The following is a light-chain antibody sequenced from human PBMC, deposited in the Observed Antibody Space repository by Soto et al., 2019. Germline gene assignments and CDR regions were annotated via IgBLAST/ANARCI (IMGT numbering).Light chain of an antibody. V-gene: IGKV1-39*01. J-gene: IGKJ1*01. CDR2: AAS. CDR3: QQSYSTPWT. Sequence: DIQMPQSPSSLSASVGDRVTITCRASQSISSYLNWYQQKPGKAPKRLIYAASSLQSGVPSRFSGSGSGTDFSLTISSLQPEDFATYYSQQSYSTPWTFGQGTKVEIK. CDR1: QSISSY.